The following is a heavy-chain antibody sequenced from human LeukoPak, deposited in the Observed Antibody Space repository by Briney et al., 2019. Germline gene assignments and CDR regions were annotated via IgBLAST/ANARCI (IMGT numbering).Heavy chain of an antibody. CDR1: GGSISGYY. V-gene: IGHV4-59*01. J-gene: IGHJ5*02. CDR2: MFCIGNT. Sequence: PSETLSLTCSVSGGSISGYYCNWIRQPPATGQERVGIMFCIGNTNYNHSLKSRVTIAIDTSKNQFYLKLRTVTAADTAVYYCARATPMLLGIIRFDNWGQGTQVTVSS. D-gene: IGHD3-16*01. CDR3: ARATPMLLGIIRFDN.